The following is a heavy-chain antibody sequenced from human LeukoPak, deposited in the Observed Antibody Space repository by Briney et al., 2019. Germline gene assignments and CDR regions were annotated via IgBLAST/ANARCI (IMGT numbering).Heavy chain of an antibody. J-gene: IGHJ4*02. CDR1: GFTFSSYA. Sequence: GGSLRLSCAASGFTFSSYAMSWVRQAPGKGLEWVSAISGSGGSTYYADSVKGRFTISRDNSKNTLYLQMNSLRAEDTAVYYCAKDRYCYDSSGYCFDYWGQGTLVTVSS. CDR3: AKDRYCYDSSGYCFDY. V-gene: IGHV3-23*01. D-gene: IGHD3-22*01. CDR2: ISGSGGST.